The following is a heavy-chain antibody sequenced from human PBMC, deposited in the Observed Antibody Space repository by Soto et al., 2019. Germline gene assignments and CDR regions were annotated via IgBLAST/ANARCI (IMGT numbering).Heavy chain of an antibody. CDR2: MNPNSGNT. CDR3: ARAWSSSWYYYYYGMDV. CDR1: GYTFTSYG. J-gene: IGHJ6*02. D-gene: IGHD6-13*01. V-gene: IGHV1-8*01. Sequence: ASVKVSCKAFGYTFTSYGISWVRQATGQGLEWMGWMNPNSGNTGYAQKFQGRVTMTRNTSISTAYMELSSLRSEDTAVYYCARAWSSSWYYYYYGMDVWGQGTTVTVSS.